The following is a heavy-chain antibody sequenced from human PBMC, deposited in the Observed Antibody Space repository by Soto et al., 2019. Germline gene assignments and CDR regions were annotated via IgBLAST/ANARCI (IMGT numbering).Heavy chain of an antibody. Sequence: ASVKVSCKASGYTFTSYGISWVRQAPGQGLEWMGWISAYNGNTKYAQKLQGRVTMTTDNAENSVILQMNSLRDEDSAVYFCVRDRDLYRDMFHADLWGQGTLVTVSS. V-gene: IGHV1-18*01. J-gene: IGHJ4*01. CDR2: ISAYNGNT. D-gene: IGHD3-10*02. CDR1: GYTFTSYG. CDR3: VRDRDLYRDMFHADL.